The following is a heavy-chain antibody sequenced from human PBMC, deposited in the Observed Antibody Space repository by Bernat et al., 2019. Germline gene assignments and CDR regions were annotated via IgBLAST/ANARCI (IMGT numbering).Heavy chain of an antibody. CDR1: GFTLSSHW. V-gene: IGHV3-7*03. J-gene: IGHJ5*02. CDR2: IKPDGSEK. CDR3: AKIGSSSRREENRFDP. Sequence: DVQLVESGGVLVQPGESLRLSCAASGFTLSSHWMSWVRQAPGKGLEWVAHIKPDGSEKSYVDSVKGRFTISRDNAKNSLYLQMNSLRAEDTAVYYCAKIGSSSRREENRFDPWGQGTLVTVSS. D-gene: IGHD6-13*01.